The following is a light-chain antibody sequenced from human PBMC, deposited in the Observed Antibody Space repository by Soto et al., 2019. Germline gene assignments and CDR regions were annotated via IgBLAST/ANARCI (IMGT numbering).Light chain of an antibody. CDR1: QSVNSH. J-gene: IGKJ2*01. Sequence: EIVMTQSPVTLSVSPGERATLSCRASQSVNSHLAWYQQRPGQAPRLLIYGASTRATGIPARFSGSGSGTEFTRTISSLQAEDFAVYYCQQYNNWLYTFGQGTKLEIK. CDR3: QQYNNWLYT. V-gene: IGKV3-15*01. CDR2: GAS.